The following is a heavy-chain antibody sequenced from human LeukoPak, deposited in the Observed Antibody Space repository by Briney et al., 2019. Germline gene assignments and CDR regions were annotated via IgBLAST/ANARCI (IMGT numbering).Heavy chain of an antibody. Sequence: GGSLTLSCPVSGLSFRDAWLYWLRQAPGKGLEWIGRTIGGNGPADYAAPVKGRSTISTDYSKHTKYLHMNSLKTEDTAVYYCTWMATVVTVDIWGQGTLVTVSS. CDR1: GLSFRDAW. V-gene: IGHV3-15*01. D-gene: IGHD4-23*01. J-gene: IGHJ4*02. CDR3: TWMATVVTVDI. CDR2: TIGGNGPA.